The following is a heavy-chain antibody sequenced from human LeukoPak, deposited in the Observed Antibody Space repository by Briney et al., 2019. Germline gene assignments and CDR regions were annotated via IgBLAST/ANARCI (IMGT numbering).Heavy chain of an antibody. D-gene: IGHD4-17*01. J-gene: IGHJ4*02. V-gene: IGHV3-30*03. CDR2: ISYDGNNK. CDR1: GLTLSNSG. Sequence: GGSLRLSCAASGLTLSNSGMHWVRQAPGKGLEWVAAISYDGNNKYCADSVKGRFTISRDNSKNTLYLQMNSVRDEDTAVYYCARDIGGLDGDGLDYWGQGTLVTVSS. CDR3: ARDIGGLDGDGLDY.